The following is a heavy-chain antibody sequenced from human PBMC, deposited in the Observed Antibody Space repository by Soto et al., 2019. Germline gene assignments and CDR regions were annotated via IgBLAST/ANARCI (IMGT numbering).Heavy chain of an antibody. V-gene: IGHV1-69*01. Sequence: QVQLVQSGAEVKKPGSSVKVSCKASGGTFSSYAISWVRQAPEQGLEWMGGIIPIFGTANYAQKFQGRVTITADESTSTAYMELSSLRSEDTAVYYCARAWGPGIVVVPAARRYYYGMDVWGQGTTVTVSS. D-gene: IGHD2-2*01. J-gene: IGHJ6*02. CDR3: ARAWGPGIVVVPAARRYYYGMDV. CDR2: IIPIFGTA. CDR1: GGTFSSYA.